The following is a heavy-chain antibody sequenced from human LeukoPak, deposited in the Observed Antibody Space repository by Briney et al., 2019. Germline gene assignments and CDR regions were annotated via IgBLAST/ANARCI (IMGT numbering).Heavy chain of an antibody. CDR2: IIPVFGTA. D-gene: IGHD3-16*01. CDR1: GGTFSSYA. J-gene: IGHJ6*02. Sequence: SVKVSCKASGGTFSSYAISWVRQAPGQGLEWMGGIIPVFGTANYAQKFQGRVTIAADESTSTAYMELSSLRSEDTAVYYCAVRGGSYYYYGMDVWGQGTTVTVSS. CDR3: AVRGGSYYYYGMDV. V-gene: IGHV1-69*13.